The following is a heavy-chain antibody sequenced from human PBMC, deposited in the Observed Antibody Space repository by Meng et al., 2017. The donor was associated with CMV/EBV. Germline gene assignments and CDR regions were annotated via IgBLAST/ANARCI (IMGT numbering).Heavy chain of an antibody. CDR3: ARAYCSSTSCYTDGLGYYYYGMDV. J-gene: IGHJ6*02. V-gene: IGHV1-18*01. CDR1: GYTFTSYG. CDR2: ISAYNGNT. D-gene: IGHD2-2*02. Sequence: ASVKVSCKASGYTFTSYGISWVRQAPGQGLEWMGWISAYNGNTNYAQKLQGRVTMTTDTSTSTAYMELRSLRSDDTAVYYCARAYCSSTSCYTDGLGYYYYGMDVWGQGTTVTVSS.